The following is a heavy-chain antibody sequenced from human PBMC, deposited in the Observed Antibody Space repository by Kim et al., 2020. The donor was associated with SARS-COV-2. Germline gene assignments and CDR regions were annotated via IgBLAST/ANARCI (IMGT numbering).Heavy chain of an antibody. D-gene: IGHD1-26*01. V-gene: IGHV6-1*01. Sequence: AVSVKSRITINPDTSKNQFSLQLNFVTPEDTAVYYCARDKGSPWGYYFDYWGQGTLVTVSS. J-gene: IGHJ4*02. CDR3: ARDKGSPWGYYFDY.